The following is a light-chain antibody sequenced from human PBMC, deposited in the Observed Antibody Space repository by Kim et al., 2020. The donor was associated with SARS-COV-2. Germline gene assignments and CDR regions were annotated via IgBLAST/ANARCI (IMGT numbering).Light chain of an antibody. V-gene: IGLV4-69*01. CDR1: SGHRGDA. Sequence: SVKLTCTLSSGHRGDANAWQQQQPEKGPRYLMKLSSDDSHCRGDGIPDRFSGSSCEAERYHCIASHQSEDEADYYCHNWGTGIGFGGGTQLTVL. CDR2: LSSDDSH. J-gene: IGLJ3*02. CDR3: HNWGTGIG.